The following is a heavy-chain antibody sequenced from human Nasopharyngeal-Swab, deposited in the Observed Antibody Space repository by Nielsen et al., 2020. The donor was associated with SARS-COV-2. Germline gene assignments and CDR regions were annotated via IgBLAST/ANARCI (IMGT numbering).Heavy chain of an antibody. CDR2: IYYSGST. V-gene: IGHV4-39*01. Sequence: PGKGLEWIGSIYYSGSTYYNPSLKSRVTISVDTSKNQFSLKLSSVTAADTAVYYCARRGRIAVAGFFDYWGQGTLVTVS. D-gene: IGHD6-19*01. CDR3: ARRGRIAVAGFFDY. J-gene: IGHJ4*02.